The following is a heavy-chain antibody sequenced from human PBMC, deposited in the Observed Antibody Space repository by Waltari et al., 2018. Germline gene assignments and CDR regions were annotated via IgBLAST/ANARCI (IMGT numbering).Heavy chain of an antibody. Sequence: QVHLQQWGAGLLKPSETLSLTCGVYSGSLTGYHWNWIRQAPGKGLEWRGDSTHSGNPDYNPSLESRVTISADTSKNQFSLHLTSVTAADTAVYYCARGHPFTIVSPRYYYYYYMDVWDKGTAVTVSS. J-gene: IGHJ6*03. CDR1: SGSLTGYH. D-gene: IGHD3-9*01. CDR2: STHSGNP. CDR3: ARGHPFTIVSPRYYYYYYMDV. V-gene: IGHV4-34*01.